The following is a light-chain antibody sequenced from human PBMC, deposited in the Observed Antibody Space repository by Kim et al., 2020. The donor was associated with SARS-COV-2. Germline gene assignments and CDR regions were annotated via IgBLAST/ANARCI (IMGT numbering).Light chain of an antibody. Sequence: LSASVGDRVTITCRASQGISSALAWYQQKPGKAPKLLICDASSLESGVTSRFSGSGSGTDFTLTISSLQPEDFATYYCQQFNSYPVFGQGTKLEI. CDR3: QQFNSYPV. CDR2: DAS. CDR1: QGISSA. J-gene: IGKJ2*01. V-gene: IGKV1-13*02.